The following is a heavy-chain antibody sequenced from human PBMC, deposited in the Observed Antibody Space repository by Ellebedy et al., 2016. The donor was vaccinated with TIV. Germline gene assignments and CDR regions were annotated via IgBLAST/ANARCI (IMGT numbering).Heavy chain of an antibody. CDR2: ISSNNGDT. V-gene: IGHV1-18*01. Sequence: ASVKVSXKTSSYTFTTYGLRWVRQAPGQGLEWMGWISSNNGDTNYAQKFQGRVTMTTDTSTSTAYMELSSLRSDDTAIYYCARDDPGPQAFDIWGQGTMVTVSS. D-gene: IGHD1-14*01. CDR3: ARDDPGPQAFDI. J-gene: IGHJ3*02. CDR1: SYTFTTYG.